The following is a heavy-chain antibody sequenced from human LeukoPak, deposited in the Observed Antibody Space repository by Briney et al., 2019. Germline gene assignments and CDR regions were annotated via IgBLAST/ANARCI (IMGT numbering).Heavy chain of an antibody. D-gene: IGHD3-10*01. V-gene: IGHV1-2*02. J-gene: IGHJ4*02. CDR2: ISPNNGDT. Sequence: ASVKVSCKPSGFTFTGSYIHWVRQAPGVGLQWMGWISPNNGDTKYAEDFQDRATMTRDTSINTAYMELTGLTPDDTAVYYCVRSPIGASAYWGRGTLVTVSS. CDR1: GFTFTGSY. CDR3: VRSPIGASAY.